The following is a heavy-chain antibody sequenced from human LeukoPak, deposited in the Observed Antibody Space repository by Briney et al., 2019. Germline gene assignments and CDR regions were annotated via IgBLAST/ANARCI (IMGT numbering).Heavy chain of an antibody. CDR3: ARGPPTSRSGAHFDY. D-gene: IGHD5-12*01. CDR1: GFTFSHYA. CDR2: ISYSGNNY. V-gene: IGHV3-30*03. J-gene: IGHJ4*02. Sequence: GGSLRLSCAASGFTFSHYAMHWVRQAPGEGLQWVAFISYSGNNYYYADSVKGRFIISRDDSKNTLYVEMNSLRLDDTAIYYCARGPPTSRSGAHFDYWGQGTLVTVSS.